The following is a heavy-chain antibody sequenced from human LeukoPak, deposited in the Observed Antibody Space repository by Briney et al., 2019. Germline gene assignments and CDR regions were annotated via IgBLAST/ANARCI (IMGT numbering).Heavy chain of an antibody. D-gene: IGHD3-22*01. Sequence: GGSLRLSCEGSGFTFSNYWMGWVRQAPGKGLQWVANIKTDGSEKYYVDSVKGRFTISRDNAKNSLYLQMKSLRAEDTAVYYCARGFYYYESSGYYPLDYWGQGTLVTVSS. CDR2: IKTDGSEK. CDR3: ARGFYYYESSGYYPLDY. J-gene: IGHJ4*02. CDR1: GFTFSNYW. V-gene: IGHV3-7*04.